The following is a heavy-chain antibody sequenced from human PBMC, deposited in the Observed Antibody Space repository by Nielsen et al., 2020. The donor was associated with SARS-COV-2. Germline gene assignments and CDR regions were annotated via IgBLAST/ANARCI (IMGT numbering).Heavy chain of an antibody. V-gene: IGHV4-39*07. CDR3: ARGGYGYGDYFDGY. J-gene: IGHJ4*02. CDR1: GGSISSGDYY. D-gene: IGHD4-17*01. CDR2: INHSGST. Sequence: SETLSLTCTVSGGSISSGDYYWSWIRQPPGKGLEWIGEINHSGSTNYNPSLKSRVTISVDTSKNQFSLKLSSVTAADTAVYYCARGGYGYGDYFDGYWGQGTLVTVSS.